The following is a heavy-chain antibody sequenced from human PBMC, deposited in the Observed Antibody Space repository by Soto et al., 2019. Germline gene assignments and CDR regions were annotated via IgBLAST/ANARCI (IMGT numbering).Heavy chain of an antibody. D-gene: IGHD3-9*01. Sequence: QVQLVESGGGVVQPGRSLRLSCAASGFTFRRYGMHWVRQAPGKGLEWVALISYDGSNKYYADSVTGRFTISRDNSKNALYLQMNSLRAEDMSVSYCAKDYYDILTVQDYWGQGTLVTVSS. J-gene: IGHJ4*02. CDR3: AKDYYDILTVQDY. V-gene: IGHV3-30*18. CDR1: GFTFRRYG. CDR2: ISYDGSNK.